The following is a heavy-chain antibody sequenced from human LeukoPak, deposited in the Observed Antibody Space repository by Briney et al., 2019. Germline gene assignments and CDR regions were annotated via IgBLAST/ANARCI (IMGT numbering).Heavy chain of an antibody. CDR2: IYYSGST. J-gene: IGHJ6*03. V-gene: IGHV4-59*01. CDR3: ATDSGGYYYYMDV. CDR1: GGSLSSYY. D-gene: IGHD3-10*01. Sequence: KASETLSLTCTVSGGSLSSYYWSWIRQPPGKGLEWMGYIYYSGSTNYSPSLKSRVTISVDTSKNQFSLKLSSVTAADTAVYYCATDSGGYYYYMDVWGKGTTVTVSS.